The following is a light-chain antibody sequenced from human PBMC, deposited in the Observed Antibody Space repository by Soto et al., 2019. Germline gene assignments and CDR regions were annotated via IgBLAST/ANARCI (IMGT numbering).Light chain of an antibody. J-gene: IGKJ5*01. V-gene: IGKV1-39*01. CDR3: QHSYSTPT. CDR1: QSISSY. Sequence: DIQMTQSPSSLSASVGDRVTITCRASQSISSYLTWYQQKPGKAPKLLIYAASSLQSGVPSRFSGSGSGTEFTLTSSRLQPDDFATYYCQHSYSTPTFGQGTRLEIK. CDR2: AAS.